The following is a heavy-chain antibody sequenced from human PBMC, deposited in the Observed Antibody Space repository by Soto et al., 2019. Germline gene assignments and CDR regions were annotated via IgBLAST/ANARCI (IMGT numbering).Heavy chain of an antibody. CDR3: AKDRIPARRGAMDV. CDR1: GFTFSNYA. J-gene: IGHJ6*02. CDR2: INGSGVTT. Sequence: GGSLRLSCAASGFTFSNYAMSWVRQTPGKGLEWVSGINGSGVTTYYADSVKGRFTISRDNSKNTLFLQMNSLRAGDTAVYYCAKDRIPARRGAMDVWGLGTTVTVSS. D-gene: IGHD6-6*01. V-gene: IGHV3-23*01.